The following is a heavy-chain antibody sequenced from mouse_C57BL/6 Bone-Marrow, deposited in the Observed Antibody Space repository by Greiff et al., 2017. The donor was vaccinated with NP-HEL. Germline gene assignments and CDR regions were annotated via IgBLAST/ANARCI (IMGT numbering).Heavy chain of an antibody. V-gene: IGHV1-54*01. J-gene: IGHJ3*01. CDR1: GYAFTNYL. Sequence: QVQLQQSGAELVRPGTSVKVSCKASGYAFTNYLIEWVKQRPGQGLEWIGVIYPGDGDTNYNGKFKGKATLTADKSSSTAYMQLSSLTSEDSAVYFCASAYYSNYRFAYWGQGTLVTVSA. CDR2: IYPGDGDT. D-gene: IGHD2-5*01. CDR3: ASAYYSNYRFAY.